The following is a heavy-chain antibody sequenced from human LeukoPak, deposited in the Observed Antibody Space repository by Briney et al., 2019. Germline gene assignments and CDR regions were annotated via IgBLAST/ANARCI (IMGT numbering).Heavy chain of an antibody. CDR2: INHSGST. V-gene: IGHV4-34*01. CDR3: ARAGYCSSSSCYFNY. J-gene: IGHJ4*02. D-gene: IGHD2-2*01. CDR1: GGSFSGYY. Sequence: SETLSLTCAVYGGSFSGYYWSWVRQPPGKGLEWIGEINHSGSTNYNPSLKSRVTISVDTSKNQFSLKLRPVTAADTAVYYCARAGYCSSSSCYFNYWGQGTLVTVSS.